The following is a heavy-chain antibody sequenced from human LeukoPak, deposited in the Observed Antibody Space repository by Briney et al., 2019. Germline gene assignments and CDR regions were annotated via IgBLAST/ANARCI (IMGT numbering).Heavy chain of an antibody. Sequence: PSETLSLTCTVSGGSISSSSYYWGWIRQPPGKGLEWIGSIYYSGSTYYNPSLKSRITISVDTSKNQFSLKLSSVTAADTAVYYCASLRITIFGVVDYWGQGTLVTVSS. J-gene: IGHJ4*02. V-gene: IGHV4-39*07. CDR1: GGSISSSSYY. D-gene: IGHD3-3*01. CDR3: ASLRITIFGVVDY. CDR2: IYYSGST.